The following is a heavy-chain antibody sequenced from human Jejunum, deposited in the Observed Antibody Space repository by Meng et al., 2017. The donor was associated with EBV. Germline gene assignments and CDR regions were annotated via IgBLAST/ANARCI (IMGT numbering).Heavy chain of an antibody. V-gene: IGHV1-46*01. D-gene: IGHD5-24*01. CDR1: GDTFTRYY. CDR3: AGGMTIRQNWFDP. CDR2: INPTGDST. Sequence: VQLVQPGAEVKKPGASVKVSCKVSGDTFTRYYMHWVRQAPGQGLEWMGIINPTGDSTTYAEKFQGRLTMTRDTSTTTAYMELSSLRSEDTAVYYCAGGMTIRQNWFDPWGQGTLVTVSS. J-gene: IGHJ5*02.